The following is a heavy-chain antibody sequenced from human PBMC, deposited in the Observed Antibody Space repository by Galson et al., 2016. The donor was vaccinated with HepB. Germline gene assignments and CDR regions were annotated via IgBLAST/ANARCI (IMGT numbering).Heavy chain of an antibody. Sequence: SLRLSCAASGFSFSRYTMNWVRQAPGKGLEWVACISSSSRNVYYVDSVKGRFTVSRDNAKNSFSLQMNSLRADDTAVYYCASAIVEVPDGLSLTDYWGQGTLVTVSS. CDR2: ISSSSRNV. J-gene: IGHJ4*02. CDR3: ASAIVEVPDGLSLTDY. CDR1: GFSFSRYT. D-gene: IGHD2-2*01. V-gene: IGHV3-21*01.